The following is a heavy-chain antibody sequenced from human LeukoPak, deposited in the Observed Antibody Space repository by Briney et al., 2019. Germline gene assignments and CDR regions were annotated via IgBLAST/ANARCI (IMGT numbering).Heavy chain of an antibody. CDR2: ISSYGGST. CDR1: GFTFSSYA. D-gene: IGHD3-3*01. V-gene: IGHV3-64*01. CDR3: ARDLYDFWSGEGDY. J-gene: IGHJ4*02. Sequence: GGSVRLSCAASGFTFSSYAMHWVRQAPGKGLEYVSAISSYGGSTYYANSVKGRFTNSRDNSKNTLYLQMGSLRAEDMAVYYCARDLYDFWSGEGDYWGQGTLVTVS.